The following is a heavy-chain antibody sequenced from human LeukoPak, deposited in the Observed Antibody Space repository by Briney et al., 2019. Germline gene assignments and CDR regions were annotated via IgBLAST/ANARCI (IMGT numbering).Heavy chain of an antibody. D-gene: IGHD2-8*01. J-gene: IGHJ6*03. Sequence: PSETLSLTCTVSGDSMSSYYWSWIRQPPGKGLEWIAYISYSGSTKYNPSLQNRVTISVGTSKNQFSLKLSSVTAADTAVYYCARVAFSRCTNGVCSGYYYYYYMDVWGKGTTVTVSS. CDR2: ISYSGST. CDR1: GDSMSSYY. CDR3: ARVAFSRCTNGVCSGYYYYYYMDV. V-gene: IGHV4-59*08.